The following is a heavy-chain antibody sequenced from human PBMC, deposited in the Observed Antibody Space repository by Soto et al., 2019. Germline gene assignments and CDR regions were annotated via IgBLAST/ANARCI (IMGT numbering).Heavy chain of an antibody. J-gene: IGHJ4*02. CDR1: GFTFSSYG. D-gene: IGHD2-15*01. CDR3: ARDLGSGPTLDY. Sequence: PGGSLRLSCAASGFTFSSYGMHWVRQAPGKGLEWVAVIWYDGSNKYYADSVKSRFTISRDNSKNALYLQMNSLRAEDTAVYYCARDLGSGPTLDYWGQGTLVTVSS. CDR2: IWYDGSNK. V-gene: IGHV3-33*01.